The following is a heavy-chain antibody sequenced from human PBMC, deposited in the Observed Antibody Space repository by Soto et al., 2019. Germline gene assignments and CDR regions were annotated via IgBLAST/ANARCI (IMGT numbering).Heavy chain of an antibody. J-gene: IGHJ4*02. CDR2: IIPIFGTA. CDR1: GGTFSSYA. V-gene: IGHV1-69*12. Sequence: QVQLVQSGAEVKKPGSSVKVSCKASGGTFSSYAISWVRQAPGQGLEWMGGIIPIFGTANYAQKFQGRVTITADESTSQAYRELSSLRSEDTAVYYWARDSPLYGDEDYWGQGTLVTVSS. CDR3: ARDSPLYGDEDY. D-gene: IGHD4-17*01.